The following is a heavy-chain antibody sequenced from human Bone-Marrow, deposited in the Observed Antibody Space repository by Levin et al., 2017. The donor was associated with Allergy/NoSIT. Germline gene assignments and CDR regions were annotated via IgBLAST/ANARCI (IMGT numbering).Heavy chain of an antibody. V-gene: IGHV4-59*01. J-gene: IGHJ4*02. CDR2: IHYSGST. CDR3: ARVACTGGTCYDYFDS. D-gene: IGHD2-15*01. Sequence: SQTLSLTCTVSGGSTSSYYWSWIRQPPGKGLDFIGYIHYSGSTNYNPSLKSRVTMSLDTSKNQFSLKLTSVTAADTAVYYCARVACTGGTCYDYFDSWGQGTLVTVSS. CDR1: GGSTSSYY.